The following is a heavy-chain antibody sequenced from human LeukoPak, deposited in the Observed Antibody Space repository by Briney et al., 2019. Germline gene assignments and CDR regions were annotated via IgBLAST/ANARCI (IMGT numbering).Heavy chain of an antibody. CDR2: IYPGDSDT. Sequence: GESLKISCKGSGYSFTSYWIGWVRQMPGKGLEWMGIIYPGDSDTRYSPSFQGQVTISADKSISTAYLQWSSLKASDTAMYYCARPRYSSGWYEEDAFDIWGQGTMVTVSS. CDR1: GYSFTSYW. D-gene: IGHD6-19*01. CDR3: ARPRYSSGWYEEDAFDI. V-gene: IGHV5-51*01. J-gene: IGHJ3*02.